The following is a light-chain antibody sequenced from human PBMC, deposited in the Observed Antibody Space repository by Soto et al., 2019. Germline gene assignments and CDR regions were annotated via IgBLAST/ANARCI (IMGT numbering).Light chain of an antibody. CDR1: QSVSSN. CDR3: QQYNNLWT. J-gene: IGKJ1*01. CDR2: GAS. V-gene: IGKV3-15*01. Sequence: EILMTQSPATLSVSPGERATLSCRASQSVSSNLAWYQQKPGQAPRLLIYGASTRATGIPARFSGSGSGTEFTLTISSLQSEDFAVYYCQQYNNLWTFGQGTKV.